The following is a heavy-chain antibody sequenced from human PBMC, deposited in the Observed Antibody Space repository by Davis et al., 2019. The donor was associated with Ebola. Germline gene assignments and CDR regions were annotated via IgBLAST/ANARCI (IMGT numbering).Heavy chain of an antibody. CDR1: GGSVSSGSYY. CDR2: IYNSASS. V-gene: IGHV4-61*01. J-gene: IGHJ6*04. Sequence: SETLSLTCTVSGGSVSSGSYYWSWIRQAPGKGLEWIAFIYNSASSNQNPSLQSRVTISIDTPNKQISLRLSSVTAADTAVYYCARGRLLEWPPTFYGLDVWGKGTAVTVSS. D-gene: IGHD3-3*01. CDR3: ARGRLLEWPPTFYGLDV.